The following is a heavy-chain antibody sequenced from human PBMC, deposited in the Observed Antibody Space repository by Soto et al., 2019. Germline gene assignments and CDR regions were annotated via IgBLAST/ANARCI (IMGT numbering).Heavy chain of an antibody. D-gene: IGHD2-2*01. V-gene: IGHV1-46*01. Sequence: ASVKVSCKASGDTFTSYYMHWVRQAPGQGLEWMGIINPSGGSTSYAQKFQGRVTMTRDTSTSTVYMELSSLRSEDTAVYYCARVEDIVVVPAAKYGMDVWGQGTTVTVSS. J-gene: IGHJ6*02. CDR2: INPSGGST. CDR1: GDTFTSYY. CDR3: ARVEDIVVVPAAKYGMDV.